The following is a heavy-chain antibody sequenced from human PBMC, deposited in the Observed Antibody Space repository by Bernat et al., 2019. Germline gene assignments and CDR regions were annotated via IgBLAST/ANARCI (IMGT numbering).Heavy chain of an antibody. V-gene: IGHV3-73*02. CDR3: KGGYCDYADVELN. D-gene: IGHD4-17*01. CDR1: GFMFSGSA. J-gene: IGHJ4*02. Sequence: EVQLVESGGGLVQPGGSLKLSCAASGFMFSGSAMHWVRQASGKGLEWVGRIRSKANSYATAYAASVKGRFTISRDDSKNTAYLQMNSLKTEDTAVYCCKGGYCDYADVELNWGQGTLVTVSS. CDR2: IRSKANSYAT.